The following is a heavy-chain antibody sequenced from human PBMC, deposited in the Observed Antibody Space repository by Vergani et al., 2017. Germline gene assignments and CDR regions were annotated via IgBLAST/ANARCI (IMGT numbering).Heavy chain of an antibody. CDR2: ISAYNANT. J-gene: IGHJ4*02. Sequence: QVQLVQSGAEVKKPGASVKVSCKASSYTFTKFGITWVRQAPGQGLQWMGWISAYNANTNFAQKLQGRVFMTTDTSTRTAYMELRGLRSDDTAVYYCARGGGQTALDLWGQGTLVTVSS. CDR3: ARGGGQTALDL. V-gene: IGHV1-18*01. CDR1: SYTFTKFG. D-gene: IGHD5-18*01.